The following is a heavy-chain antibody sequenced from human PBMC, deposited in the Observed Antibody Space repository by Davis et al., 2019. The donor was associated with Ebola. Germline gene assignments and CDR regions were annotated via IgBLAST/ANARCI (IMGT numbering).Heavy chain of an antibody. J-gene: IGHJ4*02. CDR2: IYYSGNT. Sequence: SETLSLTCTVSGGSISSGGYYWGWIRQPPGKGLEWIASIYYSGNTYYNPSLKSRVTMSVDTSKNQFSLKLSSVTAADTAVYYCARLTIASAPDIVDYWGQGSLVIVSP. V-gene: IGHV4-39*01. CDR3: ARLTIASAPDIVDY. CDR1: GGSISSGGYY. D-gene: IGHD6-13*01.